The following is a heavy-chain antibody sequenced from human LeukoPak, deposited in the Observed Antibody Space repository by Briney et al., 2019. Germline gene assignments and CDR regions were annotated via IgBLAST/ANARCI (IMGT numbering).Heavy chain of an antibody. CDR2: INPNSGGT. V-gene: IGHV1-2*02. CDR3: AENPYNWNYDYYGMDV. D-gene: IGHD1-20*01. J-gene: IGHJ6*02. Sequence: ASVKVSCKASGYTFTGYYMHWVRQAPGQGLEWMGWINPNSGGTNYAQKVQGRVTMTRDTSISTAYMELSRLRSDDTAVYYCAENPYNWNYDYYGMDVWGQGTTVTVSS. CDR1: GYTFTGYY.